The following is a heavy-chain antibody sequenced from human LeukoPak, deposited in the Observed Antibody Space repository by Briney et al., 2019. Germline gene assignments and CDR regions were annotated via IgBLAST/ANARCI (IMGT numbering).Heavy chain of an antibody. CDR1: GDSLYY. D-gene: IGHD4-23*01. J-gene: IGHJ4*02. CDR3: ARRGGHGGSFDY. Sequence: SETLSLTCTVSGDSLYYWGWIRQPPGKGLEWIGSVYSTGHTNYNLSLKSRVTMSIDTSKNQFSLKLSSVTAADTAVYYCARRGGHGGSFDYWGQGTLVTVSS. V-gene: IGHV4-4*08. CDR2: VYSTGHT.